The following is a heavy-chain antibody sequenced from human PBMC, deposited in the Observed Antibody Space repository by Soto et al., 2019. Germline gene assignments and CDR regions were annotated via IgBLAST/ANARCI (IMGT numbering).Heavy chain of an antibody. J-gene: IGHJ4*02. CDR1: GYSFTSYL. V-gene: IGHV5-51*01. D-gene: IGHD5-18*01. CDR3: ARYADTAMVRGLDD. Sequence: XESLKTYWEGSGYSFTSYLIVWVRQMPGKGLEWMGIIYPGDSDTRYSPSFQGQVTISADKSISTAYLQWRSLKASDTAMYYCARYADTAMVRGLDDWGQGTLVTVSS. CDR2: IYPGDSDT.